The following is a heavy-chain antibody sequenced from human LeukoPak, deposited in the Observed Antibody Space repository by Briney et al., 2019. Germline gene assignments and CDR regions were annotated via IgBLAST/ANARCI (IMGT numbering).Heavy chain of an antibody. Sequence: GGSLRLSCAASGFTFSSYAMSWVRQAPGKGLEWVSAISGSGGSAYYADSVKGRFTISRDNSNSTLYLQMNSLRGDDTAVYYCARGGYSRGYFAYGGQGPRVTVTS. CDR1: GFTFSSYA. CDR2: ISGSGGSA. V-gene: IGHV3-23*01. J-gene: IGHJ4*02. CDR3: ARGGYSRGYFAY. D-gene: IGHD5-18*01.